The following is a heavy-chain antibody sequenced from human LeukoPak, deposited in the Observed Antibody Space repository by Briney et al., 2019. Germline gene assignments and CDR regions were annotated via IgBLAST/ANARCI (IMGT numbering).Heavy chain of an antibody. Sequence: GGSLTLSCAPSGFTFDEYAIHWVRHARGEGLEWVSLISWDGGSTYYADSVKGRFTISRDNSKNSLYLQINSLRAEDTALYYCAKAGSGGGYYYYYMDVWGKGTTVTVSS. CDR2: ISWDGGST. J-gene: IGHJ6*03. V-gene: IGHV3-43D*03. CDR3: AKAGSGGGYYYYYMDV. CDR1: GFTFDEYA. D-gene: IGHD6-19*01.